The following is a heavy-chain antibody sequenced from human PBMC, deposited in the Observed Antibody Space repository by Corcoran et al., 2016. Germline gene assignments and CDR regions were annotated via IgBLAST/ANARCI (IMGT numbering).Heavy chain of an antibody. CDR1: GGSISSYY. J-gene: IGHJ6*02. CDR3: ARRGFGDAVGHGMDV. Sequence: QVQLQESGPGLVKPSETLSLTCTVSGGSISSYYWSWIRQPPGKGLEWIGYIYYSGSTNYNPSLKSRVTISVDTSKNQFSLKLSTVTAADTAVYYCARRGFGDAVGHGMDVWGQGTTVTVSS. V-gene: IGHV4-59*01. D-gene: IGHD3-10*01. CDR2: IYYSGST.